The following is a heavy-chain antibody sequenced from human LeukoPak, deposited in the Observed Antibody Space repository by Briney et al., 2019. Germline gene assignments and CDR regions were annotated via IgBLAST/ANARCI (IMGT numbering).Heavy chain of an antibody. D-gene: IGHD5-24*01. J-gene: IGHJ4*02. CDR1: GGSISSSSYY. CDR3: ARGRDGYNYLDY. Sequence: SETLSLTCTVSGGSISSSSYYWGWIRQPPGKGLEWIGSIYYSGSTYYNPSLKSRVTISVDTSKNQFSLKLSSVTAADTAVYYCARGRDGYNYLDYWGQGTLVTVSS. V-gene: IGHV4-39*07. CDR2: IYYSGST.